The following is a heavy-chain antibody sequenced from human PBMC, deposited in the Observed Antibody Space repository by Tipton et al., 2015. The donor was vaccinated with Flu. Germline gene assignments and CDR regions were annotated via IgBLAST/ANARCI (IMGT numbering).Heavy chain of an antibody. D-gene: IGHD2/OR15-2a*01. Sequence: QSEPEVKKPGSSVKVSCKASGDTFSDYSFTWVRQAPGQGVEWMGRVIPVFKTATYAEKFQGRVTITADESTSTAYMEINSLRSEDTAVYYCAREHFPSYNNGMDVWGQGTNVTVSS. CDR3: AREHFPSYNNGMDV. V-gene: IGHV1-69*15. CDR2: VIPVFKTA. J-gene: IGHJ6*02. CDR1: GDTFSDYS.